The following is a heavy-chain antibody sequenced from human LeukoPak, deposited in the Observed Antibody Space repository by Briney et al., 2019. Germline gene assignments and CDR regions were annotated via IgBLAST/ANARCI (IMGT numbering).Heavy chain of an antibody. Sequence: PSETLSLTCTVSGGSIFTYYWSWIRQPPGKGLEWIGYIYYSGNTNYNPSLKSRVTISVDTSKNQFSLKLRSVTAADTAVYYCARVSYSRSYDYWYLDLWGRGTLVTVSS. CDR1: GGSIFTYY. D-gene: IGHD6-13*01. CDR3: ARVSYSRSYDYWYLDL. J-gene: IGHJ2*01. V-gene: IGHV4-59*01. CDR2: IYYSGNT.